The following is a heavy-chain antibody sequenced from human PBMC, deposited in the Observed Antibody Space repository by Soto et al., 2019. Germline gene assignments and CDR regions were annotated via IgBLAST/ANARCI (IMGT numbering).Heavy chain of an antibody. V-gene: IGHV1-18*01. CDR1: GYTFPSYG. CDR2: ISAYNGNT. CDR3: ARDRGAYGMDV. Sequence: QVQLVQSGAEVKKPGASVKVSCKASGYTFPSYGISWVRQAPGQGLEWMGWISAYNGNTNYAQKLQGRVTMTTDTSASTAYMELRSLRYYDTAVYYCARDRGAYGMDVWGQGTTVTVSS. J-gene: IGHJ6*02.